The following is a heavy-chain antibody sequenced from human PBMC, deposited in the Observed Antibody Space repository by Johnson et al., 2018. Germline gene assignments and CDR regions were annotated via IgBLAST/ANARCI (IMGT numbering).Heavy chain of an antibody. CDR1: GFTFSSYS. Sequence: VQLVQSGGGVVKPGGSLRLSCAASGFTFSSYSMNWVRQAPGKGLEWVSFMRSSGSYIYYVDSVKGRLTISREHSKSALYLQMNSLRAEETGVYHCAKDRRELSIAAAGTLSYSYYMVVWGKGTTVTVSS. V-gene: IGHV3-21*01. CDR2: MRSSGSYI. D-gene: IGHD6-13*01. J-gene: IGHJ6*03. CDR3: AKDRRELSIAAAGTLSYSYYMVV.